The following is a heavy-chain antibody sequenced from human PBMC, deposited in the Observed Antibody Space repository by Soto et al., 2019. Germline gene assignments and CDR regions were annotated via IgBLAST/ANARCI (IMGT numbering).Heavy chain of an antibody. CDR2: ISGSGGST. CDR3: ARVADSSGWYVSAPFDY. D-gene: IGHD6-19*01. J-gene: IGHJ4*02. Sequence: GGSLRLSCAASGFTFSSYAMSWVRQAPGKGLEWVSAISGSGGSTYYADSVKGRFTISRDNAKNSLYLQMNSLRDEDTAVYYCARVADSSGWYVSAPFDYWGQGTLVTVSS. V-gene: IGHV3-23*01. CDR1: GFTFSSYA.